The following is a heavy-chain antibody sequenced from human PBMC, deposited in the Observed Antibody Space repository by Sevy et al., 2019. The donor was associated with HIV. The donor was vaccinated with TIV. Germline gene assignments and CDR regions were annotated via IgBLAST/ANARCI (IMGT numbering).Heavy chain of an antibody. Sequence: GGSLRLSCTASGFTVNTNYMSWVRQAPEKGLEWVSVIYSGGSTYYADSVKGRFTISSDNSKNTVYLQMNSLRAEDTAVYYCARFSTASKRTAFDYWGQGTLVTDSS. D-gene: IGHD2-2*01. V-gene: IGHV3-53*01. J-gene: IGHJ4*02. CDR1: GFTVNTNY. CDR2: IYSGGST. CDR3: ARFSTASKRTAFDY.